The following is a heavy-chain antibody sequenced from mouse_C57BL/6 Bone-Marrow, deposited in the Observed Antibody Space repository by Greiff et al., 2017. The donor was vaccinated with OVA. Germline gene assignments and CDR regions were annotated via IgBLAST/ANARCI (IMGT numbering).Heavy chain of an antibody. D-gene: IGHD2-1*01. CDR3: ARLATSLPSWFAY. Sequence: QVHVKQPGTELVKPGASVKLSCKASGYTFTSYWMHWVKQRPGQGLEWIGDIYPGSGSTNYNEKFKSKATLTVDTSSSTAYMQLSSLTSEDSAVYYCARLATSLPSWFAYWGQGTLVTVSA. CDR1: GYTFTSYW. CDR2: IYPGSGST. J-gene: IGHJ3*01. V-gene: IGHV1-55*01.